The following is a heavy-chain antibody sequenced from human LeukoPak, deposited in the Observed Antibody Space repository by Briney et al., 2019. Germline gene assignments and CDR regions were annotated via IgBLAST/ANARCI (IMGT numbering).Heavy chain of an antibody. CDR3: ASRTTRNWYFDL. Sequence: ASVKVSCKASGYTFTSYYMHWVRQASGQGLEWMGIINPSGGSTSYAQKFQGRVTMTRDTSTSTVYMELSSLRSEDTAVYYCASRTTRNWYFDLWGRGTLVTVSS. J-gene: IGHJ2*01. D-gene: IGHD1-1*01. CDR2: INPSGGST. V-gene: IGHV1-46*01. CDR1: GYTFTSYY.